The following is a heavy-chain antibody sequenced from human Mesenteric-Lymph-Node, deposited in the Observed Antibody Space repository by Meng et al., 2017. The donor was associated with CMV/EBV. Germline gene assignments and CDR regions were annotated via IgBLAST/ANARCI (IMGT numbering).Heavy chain of an antibody. J-gene: IGHJ6*02. Sequence: GGSLRLSCAASGFTFRTYSMNWVRQAPGKGLEWVSCISSSSSYIYHADSVKGRFTISRDNSKNTLYLQMNSLRAEDTAVYYCAKDKAVIAPYGMDVWGQGTTVTVSS. CDR1: GFTFRTYS. D-gene: IGHD2-21*01. V-gene: IGHV3-21*01. CDR2: ISSSSSYI. CDR3: AKDKAVIAPYGMDV.